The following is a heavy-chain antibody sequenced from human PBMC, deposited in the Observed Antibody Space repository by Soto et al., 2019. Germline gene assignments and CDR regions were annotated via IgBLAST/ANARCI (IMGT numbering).Heavy chain of an antibody. Sequence: SQTLSLTCVISGDSVSIYSGAWNWIRQSPSRGLEWLGRTYYRSKWYYDYAESVKSRIIISVDSLTDDDTAVYYCARQTWDYDFSYFDFWGPGTLVTVSS. CDR2: TYYRSKWYY. D-gene: IGHD3-16*01. CDR3: FDF. V-gene: IGHV6-1*01. J-gene: IGHJ4*02. CDR1: GDSVSIYSGA.